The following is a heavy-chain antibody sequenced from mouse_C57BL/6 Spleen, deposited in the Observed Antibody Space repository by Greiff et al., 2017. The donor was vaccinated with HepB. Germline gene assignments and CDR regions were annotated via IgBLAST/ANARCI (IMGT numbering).Heavy chain of an antibody. Sequence: QVQLQQPGAELVRPGSSVKLSCKASGYTFTSYWMHWVKQRPIQGLEWIGNIDPSDSETHYNQKFKNKATLTVDKSSSTAYMQLSSLTSEDSAVYYCARGGDGNYEGWFDVWGTGTTVTVSS. CDR1: GYTFTSYW. D-gene: IGHD2-1*01. CDR3: ARGGDGNYEGWFDV. CDR2: IDPSDSET. V-gene: IGHV1-52*01. J-gene: IGHJ1*03.